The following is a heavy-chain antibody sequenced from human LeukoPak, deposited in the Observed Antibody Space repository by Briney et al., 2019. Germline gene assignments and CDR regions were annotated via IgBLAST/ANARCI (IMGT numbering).Heavy chain of an antibody. CDR2: IIGSGGST. J-gene: IGHJ4*02. CDR3: AKGRGSSSYYHFDY. CDR1: GFTFSKYA. V-gene: IGHV3-23*01. D-gene: IGHD6-13*01. Sequence: GGSLRLSCAASGFTFSKYAMSWVREAPGKGLEWISTIIGSGGSTYYAVSVRGRFTISRDNSKNTLYLQMNSLRAEDTALYYCAKGRGSSSYYHFDYWGQGTLVSVSS.